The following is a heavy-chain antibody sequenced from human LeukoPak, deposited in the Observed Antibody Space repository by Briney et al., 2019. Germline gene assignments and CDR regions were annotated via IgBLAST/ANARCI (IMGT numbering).Heavy chain of an antibody. CDR1: GFTFSSYW. J-gene: IGHJ4*02. V-gene: IGHV3-7*01. CDR3: ARPHYYYGSGSMNNFDY. CDR2: IKQDGSDK. Sequence: GGSLRLSCAASGFTFSSYWMTWVRQAPGKGLEWVANIKQDGSDKYYVDSVKGRFTISRDNAKNSLYLQMNSLRAEDTAVYYCARPHYYYGSGSMNNFDYWGQGTLVTVSS. D-gene: IGHD3-10*01.